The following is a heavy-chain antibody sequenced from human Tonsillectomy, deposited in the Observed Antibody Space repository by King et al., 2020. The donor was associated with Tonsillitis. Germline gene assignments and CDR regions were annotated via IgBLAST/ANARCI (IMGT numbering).Heavy chain of an antibody. CDR3: ARVVGRYSGYDYPY. V-gene: IGHV3-48*04. CDR2: ITSSSSTI. CDR1: GFTFSSYS. D-gene: IGHD5-12*01. Sequence: VQLVESGGGLVQPGGSLRLSCAASGFTFSSYSMNWVRQAPGKGLEWVSYITSSSSTIYYADSVRGRFTISRDNAKNTLYLQMNSLRAEDTAVYYCARVVGRYSGYDYPYWGQGTLVTVSS. J-gene: IGHJ4*02.